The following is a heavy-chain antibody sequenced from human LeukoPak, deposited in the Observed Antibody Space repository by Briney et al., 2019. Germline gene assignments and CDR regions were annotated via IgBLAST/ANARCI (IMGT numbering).Heavy chain of an antibody. Sequence: GGSLRLSCAASGFTLSGHSMSWVRQAPGKGLEWVSAISSAGDVTFYADSVKGRFIVSRDQSNNILSLQMSSLRAEDTALYFCAKHRAPVPGSHPKNPTAYFEDWGQGTLVTVSS. V-gene: IGHV3-23*01. CDR3: AKHRAPVPGSHPKNPTAYFED. J-gene: IGHJ4*02. CDR1: GFTLSGHS. D-gene: IGHD6-19*01. CDR2: ISSAGDVT.